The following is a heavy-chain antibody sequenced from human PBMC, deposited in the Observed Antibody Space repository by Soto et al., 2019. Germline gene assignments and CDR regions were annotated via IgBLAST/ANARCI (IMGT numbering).Heavy chain of an antibody. Sequence: SETLSLTCAVYGGSFSGYYWSWIRQPPGKGLEWIGEINHSGSTNYNPSLKSRVTISVDTSKNQFSLKLSSVTAADTAVYYCARKATVTTCFDYWGQGTLVTVSS. D-gene: IGHD4-17*01. CDR1: GGSFSGYY. CDR3: ARKATVTTCFDY. CDR2: INHSGST. V-gene: IGHV4-34*09. J-gene: IGHJ4*02.